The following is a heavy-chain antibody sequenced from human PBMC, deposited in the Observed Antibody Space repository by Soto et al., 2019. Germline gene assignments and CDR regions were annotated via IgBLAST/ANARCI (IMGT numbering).Heavy chain of an antibody. Sequence: GPVKGSRKASWYTFSSYGFSWGGQAPGQGLEWMGWISAYNGNTNYAQKLQGRVTMTTDTSTSTAYMELRSLRSDDTAVYYCACSTFRLTARPDASLYYWGQGTLVNVSS. CDR2: ISAYNGNT. V-gene: IGHV1-18*01. CDR3: ACSTFRLTARPDASLYY. D-gene: IGHD6-6*01. CDR1: WYTFSSYG. J-gene: IGHJ4*02.